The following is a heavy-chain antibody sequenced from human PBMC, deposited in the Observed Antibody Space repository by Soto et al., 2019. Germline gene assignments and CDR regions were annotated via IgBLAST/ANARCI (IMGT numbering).Heavy chain of an antibody. CDR1: GGTFSSYA. V-gene: IGHV1-69*13. CDR3: AREDSSGYYKDYYYYGMDV. J-gene: IGHJ6*02. D-gene: IGHD3-22*01. CDR2: IIPIFGTA. Sequence: SVKVSCKASGGTFSSYAISWVRQAPGQGLEWMGGIIPIFGTANYAQKFQGRVTITADESTSTAYMELSSLRSGDTAVYYCAREDSSGYYKDYYYYGMDVWGQGTTVTVSS.